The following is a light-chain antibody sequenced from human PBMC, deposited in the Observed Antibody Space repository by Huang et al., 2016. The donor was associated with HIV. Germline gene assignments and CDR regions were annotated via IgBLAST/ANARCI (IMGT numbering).Light chain of an antibody. CDR1: QSVSSY. CDR2: DAS. J-gene: IGKJ3*01. CDR3: QQRSNWPPRGT. Sequence: EIVLTQSPATLSLSPGERATLSCRASQSVSSYLAWYQQKPGQAPRLLIYDASHRATGIPARFSGSGSGTDFTLTISSLEPEDFAVYYCQQRSNWPPRGTFGPGTKVDIK. V-gene: IGKV3-11*01.